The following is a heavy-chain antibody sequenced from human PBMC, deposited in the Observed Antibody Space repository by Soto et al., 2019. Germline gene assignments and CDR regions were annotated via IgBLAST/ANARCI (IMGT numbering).Heavy chain of an antibody. V-gene: IGHV3-48*01. Sequence: EVQLVESGGGLVQPGGSLRLSCAASGFTFSSYSMNWVRQAPGKGVEWVSYISGSSSMIYYADSVKGRFTISRDNAKNSRYLQMNSLRAEDTAVYYCARDLNPRQEMLYALLGYWGQGTLVTVSS. CDR1: GFTFSSYS. CDR3: ARDLNPRQEMLYALLGY. D-gene: IGHD2-8*01. CDR2: ISGSSSMI. J-gene: IGHJ4*02.